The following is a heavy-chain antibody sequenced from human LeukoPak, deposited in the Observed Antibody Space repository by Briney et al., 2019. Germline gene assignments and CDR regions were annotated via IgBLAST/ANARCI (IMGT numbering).Heavy chain of an antibody. CDR2: IAYDSSHK. J-gene: IGHJ4*02. V-gene: IGHV3-30*18. CDR3: AKDGPERIFEY. Sequence: GGSLRLSCAASGFTFSDYGMHWVRQAPGKGLEWVAVIAYDSSHKYCADSVKGRFTISRDNSKNTLYLQMNSLRPEDTAVYFCAKDGPERIFEYWGQGTLVTVSS. CDR1: GFTFSDYG. D-gene: IGHD1-14*01.